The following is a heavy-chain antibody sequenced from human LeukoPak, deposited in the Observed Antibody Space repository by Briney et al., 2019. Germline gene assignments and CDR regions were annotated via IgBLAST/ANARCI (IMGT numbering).Heavy chain of an antibody. CDR3: ARGWGIAAATFDY. CDR1: GFTFSSFG. CDR2: ISGSSATI. V-gene: IGHV3-48*04. J-gene: IGHJ4*02. Sequence: PGGSLRLSCAASGFTFSSFGIHWVRQAPGKGLEWVSFISGSSATIYYSDSVKGRFTISRDNAKNSLYLQMNSLRAEDTAVYYCARGWGIAAATFDYWGQGSLVTVSS. D-gene: IGHD6-13*01.